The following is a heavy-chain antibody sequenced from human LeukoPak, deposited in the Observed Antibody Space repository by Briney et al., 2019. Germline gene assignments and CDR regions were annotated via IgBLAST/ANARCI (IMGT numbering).Heavy chain of an antibody. Sequence: GGSLRLSCAVSGFTFSSSWMHWVRQAPGKGLVWVSHIKTDGSTTAYADSVKGRFTISRDNAKNTLYLQMNSLRAEDTAVYYCARDAVDTANAVWGQGTTVTVSS. V-gene: IGHV3-74*01. CDR2: IKTDGSTT. CDR3: ARDAVDTANAV. CDR1: GFTFSSSW. J-gene: IGHJ6*02. D-gene: IGHD5-18*01.